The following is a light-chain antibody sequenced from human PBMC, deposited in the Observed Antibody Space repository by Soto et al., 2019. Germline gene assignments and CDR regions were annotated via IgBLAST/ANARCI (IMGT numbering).Light chain of an antibody. V-gene: IGKV1-39*01. CDR2: AAS. CDR3: QQSYSTPIT. Sequence: DIQMTQSPSSLSASVGDRVTTTCRASQSISSYLNWYQQKPGKAPKLLIYAASSLQSGVPSRFSGSGPGTDFTLTISSLQPEDFATYYCQQSYSTPITFGQGTRLEIK. J-gene: IGKJ5*01. CDR1: QSISSY.